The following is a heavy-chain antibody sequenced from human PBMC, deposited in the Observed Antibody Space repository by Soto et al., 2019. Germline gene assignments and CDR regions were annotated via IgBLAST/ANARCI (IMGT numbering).Heavy chain of an antibody. V-gene: IGHV1-8*01. J-gene: IGHJ4*02. Sequence: QVQLVQSGAELKKPGASVKVSCKASGYTFSNYDMNWVRQATGQGPEWIGWVNPNNGDTGYAQKFQGRVTLTTDISTTTAYMELTSLRSDDTAIYYCAKVSRKGSAIDFDYWGQGTPITVSS. D-gene: IGHD3-10*01. CDR3: AKVSRKGSAIDFDY. CDR2: VNPNNGDT. CDR1: GYTFSNYD.